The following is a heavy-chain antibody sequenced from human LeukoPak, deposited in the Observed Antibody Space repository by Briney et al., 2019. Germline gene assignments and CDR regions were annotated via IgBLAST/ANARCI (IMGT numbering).Heavy chain of an antibody. D-gene: IGHD2-15*01. Sequence: GGSLRLSCAASGFTFSDYYMNWIRQAPGKGLEWVSYISSSGSSIYYADSVKGRFTISRDNAKNSLYLQMNSLRTEDTAVYYCAREYVSYCSGGTCYSGLDYWGQGTLVTVSS. V-gene: IGHV3-11*01. CDR2: ISSSGSSI. CDR1: GFTFSDYY. J-gene: IGHJ4*02. CDR3: AREYVSYCSGGTCYSGLDY.